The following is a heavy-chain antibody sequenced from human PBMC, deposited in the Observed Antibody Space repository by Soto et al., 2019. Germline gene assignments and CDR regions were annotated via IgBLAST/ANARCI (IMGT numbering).Heavy chain of an antibody. J-gene: IGHJ3*02. CDR1: GYTLTELS. CDR2: FDPEDGET. V-gene: IGHV1-24*01. CDR3: ATELHAAAAQFTDAFDI. D-gene: IGHD6-13*01. Sequence: GASVKVSFKVSGYTLTELSMHWVRQAPGKGLEWMGGFDPEDGETIYAQKFQGRVTMTEDTSTDTAYMELCSLRSEDTAVYYCATELHAAAAQFTDAFDIWGQGTMVTVSS.